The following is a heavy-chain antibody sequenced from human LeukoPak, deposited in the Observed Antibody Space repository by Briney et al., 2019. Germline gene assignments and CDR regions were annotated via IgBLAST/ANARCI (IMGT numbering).Heavy chain of an antibody. CDR3: AKAIFSGITMVRGVLMDV. CDR1: GFTFSSYA. Sequence: GGSLRLSCAASGFTFSSYAMSWVRQAPGKGLEWVSAISGSGGSTYYADSVKGRFTISRDNSKNTLYLQMNSLRAEDTAVYYCAKAIFSGITMVRGVLMDVWGKGTTVTVSS. V-gene: IGHV3-23*01. CDR2: ISGSGGST. J-gene: IGHJ6*04. D-gene: IGHD3-10*01.